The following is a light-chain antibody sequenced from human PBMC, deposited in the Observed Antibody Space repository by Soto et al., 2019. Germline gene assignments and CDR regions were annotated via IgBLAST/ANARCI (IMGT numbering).Light chain of an antibody. V-gene: IGLV2-14*01. CDR2: GVS. J-gene: IGLJ1*01. CDR3: SSYRSTGASYV. Sequence: QSVLTQPASVSGSPGQSITISCSGTSSDVGDYNYVSWYQQHPGKAPKLIIFGVSDRPSGVSSRFSGSKSGNTASLTISGLQAGDEADYYCSSYRSTGASYVFGTGTKVTVL. CDR1: SSDVGDYNY.